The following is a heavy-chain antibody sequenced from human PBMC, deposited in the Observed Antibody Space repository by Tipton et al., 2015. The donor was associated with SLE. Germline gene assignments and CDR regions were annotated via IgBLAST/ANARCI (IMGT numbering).Heavy chain of an antibody. CDR2: ISYDGSNK. Sequence: SLRLSCAASGFTFSSYAMHWVRQAPGKGLEWVAVISYDGSNKYYADSVKGRFTISRDNSKNTLYLQMNSLRAEDTAVYYCARDSFTHSSGDFDYWGQGTLVTVSS. CDR1: GFTFSSYA. V-gene: IGHV3-30-3*01. D-gene: IGHD6-19*01. CDR3: ARDSFTHSSGDFDY. J-gene: IGHJ4*02.